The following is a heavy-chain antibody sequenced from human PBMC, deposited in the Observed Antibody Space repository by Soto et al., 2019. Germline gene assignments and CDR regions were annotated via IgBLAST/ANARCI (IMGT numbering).Heavy chain of an antibody. CDR3: AREVQYWFDP. Sequence: PSDTLSLTCSVSGGSISNYYWSWIRQPPGKGLEWIGYIYKSGTTSYNPSLKSRVTISIDTSKNQFSLRLSSVTAADTAVYYCAREVQYWFDPWGQGTLVTVSS. CDR1: GGSISNYY. CDR2: IYKSGTT. D-gene: IGHD1-1*01. J-gene: IGHJ5*02. V-gene: IGHV4-59*01.